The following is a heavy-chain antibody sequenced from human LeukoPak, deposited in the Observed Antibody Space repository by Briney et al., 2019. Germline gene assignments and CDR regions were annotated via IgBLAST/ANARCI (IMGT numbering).Heavy chain of an antibody. CDR2: ISGTGEYT. D-gene: IGHD3-22*01. CDR3: ANDTPYYYDSSGYTYFQH. V-gene: IGHV3-23*01. Sequence: PGGSLRLSCAASGFTFSSYAMSWVRQTPGKGLEWVSAISGTGEYTYYADSVKGRFTISRDNSKNTLYLQMNSLRAEDTAVYYCANDTPYYYDSSGYTYFQHWGQGTLVTVSS. J-gene: IGHJ1*01. CDR1: GFTFSSYA.